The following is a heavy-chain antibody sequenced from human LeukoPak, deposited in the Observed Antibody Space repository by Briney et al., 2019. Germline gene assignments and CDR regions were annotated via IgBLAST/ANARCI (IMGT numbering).Heavy chain of an antibody. J-gene: IGHJ6*02. CDR1: GFTFSDYY. V-gene: IGHV3-11*01. Sequence: GGSLRLSCAASGFTFSDYYMSWIRQAPGKGLEWVSYISSSGSTIYYADSVKGRFTISRDNAKNSLYLQMNSLRAEDTAVYYCARDPYPVIAAVGPMDYYYYYGMDVWGQGTTVTVSS. CDR3: ARDPYPVIAAVGPMDYYYYYGMDV. D-gene: IGHD6-13*01. CDR2: ISSSGSTI.